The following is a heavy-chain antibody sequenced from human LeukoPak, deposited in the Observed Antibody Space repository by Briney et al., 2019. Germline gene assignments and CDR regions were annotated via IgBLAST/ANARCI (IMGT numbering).Heavy chain of an antibody. CDR1: GGTFSSYA. CDR2: IIPIFGTA. V-gene: IGHV1-69*13. D-gene: IGHD2-2*01. Sequence: GASVKVSCKASGGTFSSYAISWMRQAPGQGLEWMGGIIPIFGTANYAQKFQGRVTITADESTSTAYMELSSLRSEDTAVYYCARISIVRRSSAASCYWFDPWGQGTLVTVSS. J-gene: IGHJ5*02. CDR3: ARISIVRRSSAASCYWFDP.